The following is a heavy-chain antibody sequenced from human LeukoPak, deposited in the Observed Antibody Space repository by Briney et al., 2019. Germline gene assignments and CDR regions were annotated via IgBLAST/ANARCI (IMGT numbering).Heavy chain of an antibody. D-gene: IGHD3-22*01. CDR2: IYYSGST. V-gene: IGHV4-30-4*08. Sequence: SETLSLTCTVSGGSISSGDYYWSWIRQPPGKGLEWIGYIYYSGSTYYNPSLKSRVTISVDTSKNQFSLKLSSVTAADTAVYYCARVELWPYYDSSGYIDYWGQGILVTVSS. CDR3: ARVELWPYYDSSGYIDY. J-gene: IGHJ4*02. CDR1: GGSISSGDYY.